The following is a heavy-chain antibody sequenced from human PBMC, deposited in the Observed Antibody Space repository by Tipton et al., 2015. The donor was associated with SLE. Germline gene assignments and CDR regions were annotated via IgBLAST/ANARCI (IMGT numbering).Heavy chain of an antibody. J-gene: IGHJ3*02. CDR1: GVSISRYY. Sequence: TLSLTCTVSGVSISRYYWSWIRQPPGKGLEWIGYIYSAGTTKFNPSLGGRVTLSADTSKNQLSLQLHSVTAADTAVYYCARGSWGDALDTWGQGTMVTVSS. V-gene: IGHV4-4*08. CDR2: IYSAGTT. D-gene: IGHD3-16*01. CDR3: ARGSWGDALDT.